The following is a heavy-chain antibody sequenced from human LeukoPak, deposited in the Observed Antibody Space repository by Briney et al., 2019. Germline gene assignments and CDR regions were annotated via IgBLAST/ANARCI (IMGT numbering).Heavy chain of an antibody. V-gene: IGHV4-4*01. D-gene: IGHD2-15*01. CDR1: GDSMSSFTW. CDR2: IFHRGST. CDR3: ARAGGVVGAAPGSGDFDS. J-gene: IGHJ4*02. Sequence: PSETLSLTCAVSGDSMSSFTWWSWVRQPPGKGLEWIGEIFHRGSTNYNSSPKSRVTISVDKSKNQFSLMLNSVTAADTAVYCCARAGGVVGAAPGSGDFDSWGPGTLVTVSS.